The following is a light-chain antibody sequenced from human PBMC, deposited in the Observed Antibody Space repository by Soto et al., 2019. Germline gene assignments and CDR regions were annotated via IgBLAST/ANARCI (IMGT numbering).Light chain of an antibody. Sequence: EIVMTQSPATLSVSPGEGATLSCRASQNVGIDLAWFQQKPGQAPRLLIYGTSIRATGIPARFSASGSGTEFTLTINSLQSEDFAVYYCQQCNDWPLTFGGGSKVDIK. CDR2: GTS. CDR3: QQCNDWPLT. V-gene: IGKV3-15*01. J-gene: IGKJ4*01. CDR1: QNVGID.